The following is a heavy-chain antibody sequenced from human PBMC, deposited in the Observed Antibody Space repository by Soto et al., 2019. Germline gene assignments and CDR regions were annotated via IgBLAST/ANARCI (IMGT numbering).Heavy chain of an antibody. D-gene: IGHD6-13*01. CDR3: ARTITMAAAGRVDY. J-gene: IGHJ4*02. V-gene: IGHV6-1*01. CDR2: TYYRSKWNN. Sequence: SQTLSLTCAISGDSVSSNSAAWNWIRQSPSRGLEWLGRTYYRSKWNNDYAVSVKSLITNNPDTSKNQFSLQMNSVTAEETALYYCARTITMAAAGRVDYWGQGTLVTVSS. CDR1: GDSVSSNSAA.